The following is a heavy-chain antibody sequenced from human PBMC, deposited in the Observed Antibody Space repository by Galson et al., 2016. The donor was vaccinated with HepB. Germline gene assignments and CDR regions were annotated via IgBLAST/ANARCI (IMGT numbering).Heavy chain of an antibody. V-gene: IGHV3-33*06. CDR2: IWYDGSKK. J-gene: IGHJ6*02. CDR1: GFTFSSYG. CDR3: AKGVHDYNPYYYGMDV. Sequence: SCKASGFTFSSYGMHWVRQAPGKGLEWVAIIWYDGSKKYYADSVKGRFTISRDNSRNTLYLQMNSLRAEDTAVYYFAKGVHDYNPYYYGMDVWGQGTTVTVSS. D-gene: IGHD5-24*01.